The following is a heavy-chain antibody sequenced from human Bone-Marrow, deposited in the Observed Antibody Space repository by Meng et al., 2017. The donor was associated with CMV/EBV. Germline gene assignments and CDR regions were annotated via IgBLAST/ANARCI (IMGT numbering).Heavy chain of an antibody. CDR3: TRWYYDFWSGTF. V-gene: IGHV3-49*04. D-gene: IGHD3-3*01. CDR1: GFTFPDYA. J-gene: IGHJ4*02. CDR2: IRSKAYDETT. Sequence: GESLKISCRGSGFTFPDYAMSWVRQAPGKGLEWVGFIRSKAYDETTEYAASVKGRFAISRDDSNSIVYLQMNSLKSEDTAVYYCTRWYYDFWSGTFWGQGTRVTGSS.